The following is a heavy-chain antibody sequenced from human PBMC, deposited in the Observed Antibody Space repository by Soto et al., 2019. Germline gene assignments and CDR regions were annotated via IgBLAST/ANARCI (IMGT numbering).Heavy chain of an antibody. J-gene: IGHJ6*02. CDR2: ISAYNGNT. Sequence: ASVNVSCKPSGYTFTSYCISWVRQAPGQGLECMGWISAYNGNTNYAQKLQGRVTMTTDTSTSTAYMELRSLRSDDTAVYYCARVLYYDFWSGPYYYYYGMDVWGQGTTVTVSS. V-gene: IGHV1-18*04. CDR3: ARVLYYDFWSGPYYYYYGMDV. D-gene: IGHD3-3*01. CDR1: GYTFTSYC.